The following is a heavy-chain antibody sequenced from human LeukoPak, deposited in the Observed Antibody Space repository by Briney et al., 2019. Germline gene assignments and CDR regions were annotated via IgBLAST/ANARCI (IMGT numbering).Heavy chain of an antibody. CDR2: ISHTSEYT. J-gene: IGHJ5*02. D-gene: IGHD1-26*01. Sequence: GGSLRLSCAASGFTFSSCTMSWVRQAPGKGLEWVSAISHTSEYTYHADSVKGRFTISRDNSKNTLYLQMTSLRAEDTAIYYCAGDRKSGNFLGEFDHWGQGTLVTASS. CDR3: AGDRKSGNFLGEFDH. V-gene: IGHV3-23*01. CDR1: GFTFSSCT.